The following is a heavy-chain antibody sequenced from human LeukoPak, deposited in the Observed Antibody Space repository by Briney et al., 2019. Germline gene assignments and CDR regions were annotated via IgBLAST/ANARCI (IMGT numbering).Heavy chain of an antibody. CDR3: ATGWEPTEPFDY. D-gene: IGHD1-26*01. Sequence: ASVKVSCKASGYTFTSYYMHWVRQAPGQGLEWMGIINPSGGSTSYAQKFQGRVTMTRDMSTSTVYMELSCLRSEDTAVYYCATGWEPTEPFDYWGQGTLVTVSS. CDR1: GYTFTSYY. V-gene: IGHV1-46*01. J-gene: IGHJ4*02. CDR2: INPSGGST.